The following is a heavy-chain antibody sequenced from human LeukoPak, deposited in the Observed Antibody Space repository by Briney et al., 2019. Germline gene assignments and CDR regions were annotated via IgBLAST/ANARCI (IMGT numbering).Heavy chain of an antibody. D-gene: IGHD5-12*01. J-gene: IGHJ4*02. V-gene: IGHV1-2*02. CDR1: GYTFTAYF. CDR3: ATTSRDSGAYYDYLNY. Sequence: ASVKVSCKASGYTFTAYFMHWVRQAPGQGLEWMGCINPDSGATNYAQKFQGRVTMTRDTSITTAYMELSRLTSDDTAVYFCATTSRDSGAYYDYLNYWGQGTLITVSS. CDR2: INPDSGAT.